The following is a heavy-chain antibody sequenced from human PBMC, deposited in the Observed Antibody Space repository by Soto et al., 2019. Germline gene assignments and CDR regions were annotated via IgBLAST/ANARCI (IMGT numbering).Heavy chain of an antibody. CDR2: INSSVGST. J-gene: IGHJ5*02. D-gene: IGHD5-18*01. V-gene: IGHV1-46*03. Sequence: ASVKVSCKASGYTFTSYYMHWVRQAPGQGLEWLGIINSSVGSTSYALKFQGRVNMTRDTSTSTVYMELSSLRSEDTAVYYCARVYPSDTRYGYVGNNWFDPWGQGTLVTVSS. CDR1: GYTFTSYY. CDR3: ARVYPSDTRYGYVGNNWFDP.